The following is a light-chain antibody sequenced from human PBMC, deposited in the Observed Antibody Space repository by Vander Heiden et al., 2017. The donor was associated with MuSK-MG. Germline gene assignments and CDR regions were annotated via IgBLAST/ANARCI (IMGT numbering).Light chain of an antibody. CDR1: QSLLYSYDNIY. CDR3: MQGKHWPWT. Sequence: VVMTPSPLSLPVTLGQPASISCSSSQSLLYSYDNIYLNWLQPSQGQAPTRRIYEGSNRDSGVPDRFSGSGAGTDFTLKISRVEAEDVVVYYCMQGKHWPWTFGQGTKVEIK. CDR2: EGS. V-gene: IGKV2-30*01. J-gene: IGKJ1*01.